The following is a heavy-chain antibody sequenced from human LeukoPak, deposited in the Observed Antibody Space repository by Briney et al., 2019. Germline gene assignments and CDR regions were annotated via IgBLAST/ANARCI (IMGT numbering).Heavy chain of an antibody. CDR1: GGSLSGYY. D-gene: IGHD4-11*01. CDR2: INHSGST. Sequence: SETLSLTCAVYGGSLSGYYWSWIRQPPGKGLEWIGEINHSGSTNYNPSLKSRVTISVDTSKNQFSLKLSSVTAADTAVYYCARACHYSNPAYYYYGMDVWGQGTTVTVSS. CDR3: ARACHYSNPAYYYYGMDV. V-gene: IGHV4-34*01. J-gene: IGHJ6*02.